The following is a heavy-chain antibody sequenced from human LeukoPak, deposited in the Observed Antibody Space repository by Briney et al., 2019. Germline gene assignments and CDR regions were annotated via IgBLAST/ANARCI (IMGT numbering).Heavy chain of an antibody. CDR1: GCSISSYY. J-gene: IGHJ5*02. V-gene: IGHV4-59*01. Sequence: PSETLSLTCTVSGCSISSYYWSWIRQPPGKGLEWIWYIYYSGSTNYNPYLKSRVTISVDTSKNHVSLKLSSVTAADTAVYYCARGLYYYGSGSPYNCFDPWGQGTLVTVSS. D-gene: IGHD3-10*01. CDR3: ARGLYYYGSGSPYNCFDP. CDR2: IYYSGST.